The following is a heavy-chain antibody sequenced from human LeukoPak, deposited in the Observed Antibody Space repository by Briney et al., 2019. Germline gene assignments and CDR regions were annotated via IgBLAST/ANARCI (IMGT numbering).Heavy chain of an antibody. CDR1: GFMFSRYT. D-gene: IGHD5-12*01. CDR3: GRGRPRGYSGYVIDY. J-gene: IGHJ4*02. CDR2: ISGDGGST. V-gene: IGHV3-48*04. Sequence: GGSLRLSCAASGFMFSRYTMNWVRQAPGKGLDWVSLISGDGGSTYYADSVKGRFTISRDNAKNSLYLQMNSLRAEDTAAFYCGRGRPRGYSGYVIDYWGQGTPITVSS.